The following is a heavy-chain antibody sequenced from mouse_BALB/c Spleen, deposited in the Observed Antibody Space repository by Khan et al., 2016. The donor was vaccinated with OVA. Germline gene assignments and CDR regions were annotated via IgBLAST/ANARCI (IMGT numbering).Heavy chain of an antibody. J-gene: IGHJ4*01. CDR2: INTYTGEP. D-gene: IGHD2-14*01. CDR1: GFTFTNYG. Sequence: QIQLVQSGPELKKPGETVQISCKASGFTFTNYGMNWVRQAPGKGLKWMGWINTYTGEPTFTDDFKGRFAFSLETSASTAYLQINSLKNEDTATYCCARVGYNGTMDFGGQGTSVTGSS. V-gene: IGHV9-3-1*01. CDR3: ARVGYNGTMDF.